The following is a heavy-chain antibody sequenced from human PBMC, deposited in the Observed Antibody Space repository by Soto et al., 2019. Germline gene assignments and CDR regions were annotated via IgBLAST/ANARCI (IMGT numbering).Heavy chain of an antibody. CDR3: ARTSSTYYYDSSGRRAFDI. Sequence: QVQLVESGGGVVQPGRSLRLSCAASGFTFSSHAMHWVRQAPGKGLEWVAVISYDGSNKYYADSVKGRFTISRDNSKNTLYLQMNSLRAEDTAVYYCARTSSTYYYDSSGRRAFDIWGQGTMVTVSS. D-gene: IGHD3-22*01. V-gene: IGHV3-30-3*01. J-gene: IGHJ3*02. CDR1: GFTFSSHA. CDR2: ISYDGSNK.